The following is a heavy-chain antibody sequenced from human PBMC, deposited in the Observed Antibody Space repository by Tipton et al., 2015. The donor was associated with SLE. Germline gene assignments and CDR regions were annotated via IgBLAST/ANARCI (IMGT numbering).Heavy chain of an antibody. CDR2: ISYDGSNK. J-gene: IGHJ6*02. D-gene: IGHD2-2*01. CDR1: GFTFSSYG. V-gene: IGHV3-30*03. Sequence: SLRLSCAASGFTFSSYGIHWVRQAPGKGLEWVAVISYDGSNKYYADSVKGRFTISRDNSKNTLYLQMNSLRADDTAVYYCARSHWKYQLHYGMDVWGQGTTVTVSS. CDR3: ARSHWKYQLHYGMDV.